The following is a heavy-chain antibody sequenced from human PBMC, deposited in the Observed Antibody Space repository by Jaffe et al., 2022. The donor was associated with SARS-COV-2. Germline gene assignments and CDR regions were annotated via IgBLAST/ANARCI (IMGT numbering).Heavy chain of an antibody. D-gene: IGHD3-22*01. CDR3: ARGTYYYDSSGYYGDY. Sequence: QVQLVQSGAEVKKPGASVKVSCKASGYTFTGYYMHWVRQAPGQGLEWMGRINPNSGGTNYAQKFQGRVTMTRDTSISTAYMELSRLRSDDTAVYYCARGTYYYDSSGYYGDYWGQGTLVTVSS. CDR2: INPNSGGT. V-gene: IGHV1-2*06. CDR1: GYTFTGYY. J-gene: IGHJ4*02.